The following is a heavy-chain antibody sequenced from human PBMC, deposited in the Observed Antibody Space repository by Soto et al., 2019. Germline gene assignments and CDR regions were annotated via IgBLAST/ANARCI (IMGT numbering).Heavy chain of an antibody. CDR2: IGNGGTEV. Sequence: QVQLVQSGGVLVKPGGSLRLSCAASGFTFSDSYMTWIRQTPGRGPEWISTIGNGGTEVYYTDSVKGRFTISRDDAQNSLFLQLTSLSADDTAVYFCAVDLRPCVYLGMHHWGQGTLVTVSS. CDR3: AVDLRPCVYLGMHH. CDR1: GFTFSDSY. V-gene: IGHV3-11*01. D-gene: IGHD3-16*01. J-gene: IGHJ4*02.